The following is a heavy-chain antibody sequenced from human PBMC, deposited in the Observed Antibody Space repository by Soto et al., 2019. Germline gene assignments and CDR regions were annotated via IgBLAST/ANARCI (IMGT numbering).Heavy chain of an antibody. J-gene: IGHJ5*02. CDR3: ARGGYYDILTGYYKKNWFDP. D-gene: IGHD3-9*01. CDR1: GGTFSSYT. CDR2: IIPILGIA. V-gene: IGHV1-69*02. Sequence: ASVKVSCKASGGTFSSYTISWVRQAPGQGLEWMGRIIPILGIANYAQKFQGRVTITADKSTSTAYMELSSLRSEDTAVYYCARGGYYDILTGYYKKNWFDPWGQGTLVTVSS.